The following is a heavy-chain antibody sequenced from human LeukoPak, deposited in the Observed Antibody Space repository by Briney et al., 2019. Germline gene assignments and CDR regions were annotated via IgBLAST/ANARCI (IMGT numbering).Heavy chain of an antibody. CDR2: IDPSDSYT. J-gene: IGHJ5*02. V-gene: IGHV5-10-1*01. CDR3: ARRKSGYDYFDP. Sequence: GESLKISCKGSGYSFTSYWISWVRQMPGKGLEWMGRIDPSDSYTNYSPSFQGHVTISADKSISTAYLQWSSLKASDTAMYYCARRKSGYDYFDPWGQGTLVTVSS. CDR1: GYSFTSYW. D-gene: IGHD5-12*01.